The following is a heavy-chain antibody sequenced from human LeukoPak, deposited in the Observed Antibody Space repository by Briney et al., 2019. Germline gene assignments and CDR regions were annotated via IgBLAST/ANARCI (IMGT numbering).Heavy chain of an antibody. Sequence: GGSLRLSCAASGFTFSSCGMTWVRQAPGKGLEWVSAISGSGGSTYYADSVKGRFTISRDNSKNTLYLQMNSLRAEDTAVYYCAKDRGYDSSGYLGFNAFDIWGQGTMVTVSS. V-gene: IGHV3-23*01. CDR1: GFTFSSCG. CDR3: AKDRGYDSSGYLGFNAFDI. J-gene: IGHJ3*02. CDR2: ISGSGGST. D-gene: IGHD3-22*01.